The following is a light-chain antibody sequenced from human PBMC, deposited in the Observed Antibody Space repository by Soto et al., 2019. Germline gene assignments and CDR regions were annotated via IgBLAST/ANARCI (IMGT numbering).Light chain of an antibody. CDR3: QQYGSSPLLT. V-gene: IGKV3-20*01. CDR1: QSVSSSY. J-gene: IGKJ4*01. CDR2: DAS. Sequence: EIVLTQSPGTLSLSPGERATLSCRASQSVSSSYLAGYQQKPGQAPRLLIYDASSRATGIPDRFSGSGSGTDFSLTIIRLEPEDVAVYYCQQYGSSPLLTFGGGTKVEIK.